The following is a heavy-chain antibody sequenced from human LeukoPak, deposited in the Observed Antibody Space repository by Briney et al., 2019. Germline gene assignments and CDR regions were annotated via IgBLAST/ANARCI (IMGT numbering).Heavy chain of an antibody. CDR3: ARDRAMVRGVTPDY. Sequence: GGSLRLSCAPSGFTFSSYGMHWVRQAPGKGLEWVAVIWYDGSNKYYADSVKGRFTISRDNSKNTLYLQMNSLRAEDTAVYYCARDRAMVRGVTPDYWGQGTLVTVSS. D-gene: IGHD3-10*01. V-gene: IGHV3-33*01. J-gene: IGHJ4*02. CDR1: GFTFSSYG. CDR2: IWYDGSNK.